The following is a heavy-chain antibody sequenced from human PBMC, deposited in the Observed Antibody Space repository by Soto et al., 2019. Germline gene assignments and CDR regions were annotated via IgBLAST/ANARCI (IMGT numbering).Heavy chain of an antibody. J-gene: IGHJ4*02. Sequence: GALRLSCAASGFTFTRYSMNWVRQAPGKGLEWVSSISSTTNYIYYADSMKGRFTVSRDNAKNSVYLEMNSLSAEDTAVYYCARESEDLTSNFDYWGQGTLVTVSS. CDR2: ISSTTNYI. CDR1: GFTFTRYS. CDR3: ARESEDLTSNFDY. V-gene: IGHV3-21*01.